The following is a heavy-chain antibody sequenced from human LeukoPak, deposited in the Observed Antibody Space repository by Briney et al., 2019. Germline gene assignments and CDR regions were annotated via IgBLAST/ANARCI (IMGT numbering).Heavy chain of an antibody. J-gene: IGHJ4*02. CDR2: IFSSGST. Sequence: TTSETLSLTCTVSGGSISGYYWSWIRQPPGKGLEWIGYIFSSGSTNYNPSLKSRVTISEDTSVNQFSLKLSSVTAADTAVYYCARVVAVAETYYFDYWGQGTLVTVSS. V-gene: IGHV4-59*08. D-gene: IGHD6-19*01. CDR1: GGSISGYY. CDR3: ARVVAVAETYYFDY.